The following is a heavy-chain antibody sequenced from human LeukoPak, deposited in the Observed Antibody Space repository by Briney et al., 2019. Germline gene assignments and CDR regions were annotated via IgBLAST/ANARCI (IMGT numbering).Heavy chain of an antibody. CDR2: IWYDGSNK. D-gene: IGHD4-23*01. CDR3: ARDCWPFYYGGNDWDFDL. CDR1: GFTFSSYG. J-gene: IGHJ2*01. V-gene: IGHV3-33*01. Sequence: GGSLRLSCAASGFTFSSYGMHWVRQAPGKGLEWVAVIWYDGSNKYYADSVKGRFTISRDNSKNTLYLQMNSLRAEDTAVYYCARDCWPFYYGGNDWDFDLWGRGTLVSVSS.